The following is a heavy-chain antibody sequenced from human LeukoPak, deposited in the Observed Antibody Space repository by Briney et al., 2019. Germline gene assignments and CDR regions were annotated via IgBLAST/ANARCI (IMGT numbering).Heavy chain of an antibody. CDR3: ARAALGSGNNWFDP. D-gene: IGHD3-10*01. CDR1: GGSMSSYY. Sequence: SETLSLTCTVSGGSMSSYYWTWIRQPPGKGLEWIAYIYYSGSTDYNPSLRSRVTISIDTSKNQFSLKLSSVTAADTAVYYCARAALGSGNNWFDPWGQGTLVTVSS. V-gene: IGHV4-59*01. CDR2: IYYSGST. J-gene: IGHJ5*02.